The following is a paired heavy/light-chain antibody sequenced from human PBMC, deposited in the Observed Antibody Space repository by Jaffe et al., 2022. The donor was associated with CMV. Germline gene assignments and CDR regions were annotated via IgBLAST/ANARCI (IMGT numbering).Heavy chain of an antibody. Sequence: EVQMVESGGNLVQPGGSLRLSCVASGFTFSTYAMNWVRQAPGKGLEWVSGVSDSGDNTYYADSVKGRFTISRDNSKNTLYLQMNSLRVEDTAVYYCANVQRLSLWGKGTTVTVSS. CDR2: VSDSGDNT. CDR1: GFTFSTYA. V-gene: IGHV3-23*04. J-gene: IGHJ6*04. D-gene: IGHD1-1*01. CDR3: ANVQRLSL.
Light chain of an antibody. J-gene: IGKJ1*01. Sequence: EIVMTQSPAALSVSPGERATLSCRASQSFSTSLAWYQQKPGQAPRLLIYGASTRATGIPARFSGSGSGTEFTLTISSLQSEDFAVYYCLQYNNWPQWTFGQGTKVEIK. CDR2: GAS. CDR1: QSFSTS. CDR3: LQYNNWPQWT. V-gene: IGKV3-15*01.